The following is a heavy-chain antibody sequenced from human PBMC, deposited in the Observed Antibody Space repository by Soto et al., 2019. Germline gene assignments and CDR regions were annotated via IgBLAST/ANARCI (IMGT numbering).Heavy chain of an antibody. D-gene: IGHD2-2*01. J-gene: IGHJ6*03. CDR1: GYTFTSYS. CDR3: AIMFVVVPANLNYYYYMAF. V-gene: IGHV1-18*01. Sequence: APVKVSCEASGYTFTSYSSSWVRQSPGQGLEWMGWISAYNGNTNYAQKLKGRVTMTTDTSTSTAYMKLRSLRSDDTAVYYCAIMFVVVPANLNYYYYMAFRRKGTTVPVSS. CDR2: ISAYNGNT.